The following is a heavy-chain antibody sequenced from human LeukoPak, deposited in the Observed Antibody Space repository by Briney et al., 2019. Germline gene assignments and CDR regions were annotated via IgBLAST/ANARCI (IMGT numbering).Heavy chain of an antibody. Sequence: GGSLRLSCAASGFTFSSYAMHWVRQAPGKGLEWVAVISYDGSNKYYADSVKGRFTISRDNSKNTLYLQMNSLRAEDTAVYYCARGPERYFDSLRAFDIWGQGTMVTVSS. J-gene: IGHJ3*02. CDR1: GFTFSSYA. V-gene: IGHV3-30-3*01. CDR2: ISYDGSNK. CDR3: ARGPERYFDSLRAFDI. D-gene: IGHD3-9*01.